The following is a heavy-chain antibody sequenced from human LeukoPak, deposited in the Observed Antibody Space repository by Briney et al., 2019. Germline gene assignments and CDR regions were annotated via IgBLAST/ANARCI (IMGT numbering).Heavy chain of an antibody. CDR1: GGSISSYY. J-gene: IGHJ4*02. Sequence: SETLSLTCTVAGGSISSYYWSWIRQPPGKGLEWIGYIYYSGSTYYNPSLKSRVTISVDTSKNQFSLKLDSVTFADTAVFYCARGTLNTFDFWGQGTLVTVSS. CDR3: ARGTLNTFDF. CDR2: IYYSGST. V-gene: IGHV4-59*08. D-gene: IGHD2/OR15-2a*01.